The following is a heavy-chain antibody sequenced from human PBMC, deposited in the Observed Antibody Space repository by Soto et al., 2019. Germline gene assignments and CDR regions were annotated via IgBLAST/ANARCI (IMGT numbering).Heavy chain of an antibody. CDR2: IKEDGSEK. Sequence: EVQLVESGGGLVQPGGSLRLSCAASGFTFSDFWMSWVRQAPGKGLEWVANIKEDGSEKYYVDSVKGRFTISRNNAQNSLYLQMNSLRAVDTAVYYCGIGGSWGSDYWGPGTLVTVSS. J-gene: IGHJ4*02. D-gene: IGHD6-13*01. CDR3: GIGGSWGSDY. CDR1: GFTFSDFW. V-gene: IGHV3-7*05.